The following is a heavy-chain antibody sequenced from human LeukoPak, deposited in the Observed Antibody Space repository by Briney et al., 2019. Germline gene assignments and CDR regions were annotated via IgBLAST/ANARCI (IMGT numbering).Heavy chain of an antibody. D-gene: IGHD3-10*01. CDR3: ARAYYYGSGSYYLWFDP. V-gene: IGHV4-59*01. CDR2: IYYSGST. J-gene: IGHJ5*02. CDR1: GGSISSYY. Sequence: SETLSLTCTVSGGSISSYYWSWLRQPPGKGLEWIGYIYYSGSTNYNPSLKSRVTISVDTSKNQFSLKLSSVTAADTAVYYCARAYYYGSGSYYLWFDPWGQGTLVTVSS.